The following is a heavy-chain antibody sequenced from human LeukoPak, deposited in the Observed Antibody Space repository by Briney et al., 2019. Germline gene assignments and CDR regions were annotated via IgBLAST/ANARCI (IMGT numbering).Heavy chain of an antibody. Sequence: SETLSLTCTVSGGSISSYYWGWIRQPPGKGLEWIGSIYHSGSTYYNPSLKSRVTISVDTSKNQFSLKLSSVTAADTAVYYCARDNPDDYYDSSGFYWGQGTLVTVSS. CDR3: ARDNPDDYYDSSGFY. CDR1: GGSISSYY. CDR2: IYHSGST. V-gene: IGHV4-38-2*02. D-gene: IGHD3-22*01. J-gene: IGHJ4*02.